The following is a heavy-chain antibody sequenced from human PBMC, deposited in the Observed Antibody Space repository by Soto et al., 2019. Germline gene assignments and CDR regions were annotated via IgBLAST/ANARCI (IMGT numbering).Heavy chain of an antibody. CDR3: ARPWAGIRENWFDP. CDR1: GFTFSSYA. Sequence: PGGSLRLSCAASGFTFSSYAMHWVRQAPGKGLEWVAVISYDGSNKYYADSVKGRFTISRDNSKNTLYLQMNSLRAEDTAVYYCARPWAGIRENWFDPWGQGTLVTVSS. D-gene: IGHD1-26*01. CDR2: ISYDGSNK. V-gene: IGHV3-30-3*01. J-gene: IGHJ5*02.